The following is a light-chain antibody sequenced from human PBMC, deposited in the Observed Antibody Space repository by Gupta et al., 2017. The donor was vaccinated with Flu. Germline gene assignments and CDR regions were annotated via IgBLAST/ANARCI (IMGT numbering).Light chain of an antibody. CDR3: RQALQTPGT. CDR2: LGS. CDR1: QSRLHSNGYNY. J-gene: IGKJ2*02. V-gene: IGKV2-28*01. Sequence: VTPGEPASISCSSSQSRLHSNGYNYLDWYLQKPGQSPQLLIYLGSNRASGVPDRFSGSGSGTDFTLKISRVEAEDVGVYYCRQALQTPGTFGQGTKMEIK.